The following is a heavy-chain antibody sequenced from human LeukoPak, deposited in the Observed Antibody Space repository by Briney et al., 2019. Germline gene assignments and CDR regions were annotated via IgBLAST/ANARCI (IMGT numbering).Heavy chain of an antibody. CDR2: ISSSGSTI. Sequence: GGSLRLSCAASGFTLTDAWMTWVRQAPGKGLEWVSYISSSGSTIYYADSVKGRFTISRDNAKNSLYLQMSSLRAEDTAVYYCAELGITMIGGVWGKGTTVTISS. CDR1: GFTLTDAW. V-gene: IGHV3-11*04. D-gene: IGHD3-10*02. J-gene: IGHJ6*04. CDR3: AELGITMIGGV.